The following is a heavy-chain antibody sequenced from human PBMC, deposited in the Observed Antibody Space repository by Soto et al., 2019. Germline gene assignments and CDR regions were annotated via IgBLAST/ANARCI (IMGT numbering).Heavy chain of an antibody. J-gene: IGHJ3*02. Sequence: QVQLVESGGGLVKPGGSLRLSCAASGFTFSDHYMSWIRQAPGKGLEWVSYISSGGSAIYYADSVKGRFTISRDNDKNSLYLQMNSLRAEDTAVYYCARVKECSSTSCYARDAFDIWCQGTMVNVSS. CDR3: ARVKECSSTSCYARDAFDI. CDR2: ISSGGSAI. D-gene: IGHD2-2*01. V-gene: IGHV3-11*01. CDR1: GFTFSDHY.